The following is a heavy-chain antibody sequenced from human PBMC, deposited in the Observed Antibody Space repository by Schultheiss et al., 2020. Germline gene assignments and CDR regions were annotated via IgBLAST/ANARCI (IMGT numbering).Heavy chain of an antibody. CDR2: INHSGST. V-gene: IGHV4-34*01. CDR1: GGSISSYY. CDR3: ARDVTRYFDS. J-gene: IGHJ4*02. Sequence: SETLSLTCTVSGGSISSYYWSWIRQPPGKGLEWIGEINHSGSTNYNPSFKSRVTISLDKSNNQFSLNLTSVTAADTAVYYCARDVTRYFDSWGQGTLVTVSS.